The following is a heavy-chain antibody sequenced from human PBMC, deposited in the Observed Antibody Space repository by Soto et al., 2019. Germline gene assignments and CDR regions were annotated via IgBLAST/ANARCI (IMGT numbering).Heavy chain of an antibody. CDR3: ARSSTTRYWFDP. CDR1: GGSFSGYY. Sequence: QVQLQQWGAGLLKPSETLSLTCAVYGGSFSGYYWSWIRQPPGKGLEWIGEINHSGRTNYNPSLKSRVTISVDTSKNQFALKLSSVTAADTAVYYCARSSTTRYWFDPWGQGTLVTVSS. CDR2: INHSGRT. D-gene: IGHD2-2*01. V-gene: IGHV4-34*01. J-gene: IGHJ5*02.